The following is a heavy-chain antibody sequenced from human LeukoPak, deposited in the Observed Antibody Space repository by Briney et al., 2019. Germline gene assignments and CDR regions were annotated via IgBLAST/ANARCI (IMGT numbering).Heavy chain of an antibody. Sequence: PSQTLSLTCAVSGGSISSGGYSWNWIRQPPGKGLEWIGEINHSGSTNYNPSLKSRVTISVDTSKNQFSLKLSSVTAADTAVYYCARVPRGGKANDYWGQGTLVTVSS. J-gene: IGHJ4*02. CDR1: GGSISSGGYS. D-gene: IGHD1-26*01. CDR2: INHSGST. CDR3: ARVPRGGKANDY. V-gene: IGHV4-30-2*01.